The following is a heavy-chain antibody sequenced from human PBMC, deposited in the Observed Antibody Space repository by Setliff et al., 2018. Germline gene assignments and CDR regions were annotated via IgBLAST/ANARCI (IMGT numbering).Heavy chain of an antibody. Sequence: SETLSLTCTVSGGSISSYYWSWIRQPAGKGLEWIGTISYGGTTYSNPSLKSRVTISLDTSKNQFSLKLSSVTAADTAVYYCARGSSGWYSGAFDIWGQGTMVTVSS. CDR2: ISYGGTT. CDR1: GGSISSYY. J-gene: IGHJ3*02. D-gene: IGHD6-19*01. V-gene: IGHV4-59*08. CDR3: ARGSSGWYSGAFDI.